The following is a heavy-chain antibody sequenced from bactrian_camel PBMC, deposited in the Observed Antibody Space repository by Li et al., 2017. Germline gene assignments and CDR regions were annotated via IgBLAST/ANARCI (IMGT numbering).Heavy chain of an antibody. CDR1: SSYSRAC. J-gene: IGHJ4*01. CDR2: IGTGTGNP. D-gene: IGHD2*01. Sequence: VQLVESGGGSVETGGSLNLTCSAHSSYSRACMGWFRQAPGKQREGVATIGTGTGNPYYADSVQGRFAISHDNVQMTAFLQMNSLKPEDTGIYYCAAIWGEWCSGLLQPQRVRSWGQGTQVTVS. V-gene: IGHV3S1*01. CDR3: AAIWGEWCSGLLQPQRVRS.